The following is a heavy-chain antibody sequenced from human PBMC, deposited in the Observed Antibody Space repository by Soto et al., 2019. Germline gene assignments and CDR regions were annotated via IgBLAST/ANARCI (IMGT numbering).Heavy chain of an antibody. V-gene: IGHV3-43D*04. CDR1: GFTFDDYA. J-gene: IGHJ6*02. D-gene: IGHD2-2*01. CDR3: AKDVTRWLDVVVPAATYGMDV. Sequence: GGSLRLSCAASGFTFDDYAMHWVRQAPGKGLEWVSLISWDGGSTYYADSVKGRFTISRDNSKNSLYLQMNSLRAEDTALYYCAKDVTRWLDVVVPAATYGMDVWGQGTTVTVSS. CDR2: ISWDGGST.